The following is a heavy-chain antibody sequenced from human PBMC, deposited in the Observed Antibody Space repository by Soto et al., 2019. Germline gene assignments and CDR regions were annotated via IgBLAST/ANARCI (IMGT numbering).Heavy chain of an antibody. CDR2: FDPEDGET. CDR1: GYTLTELS. J-gene: IGHJ3*02. CDR3: ATDLNQLLLYPGVDAFDI. V-gene: IGHV1-24*01. D-gene: IGHD2-2*02. Sequence: GASVKVSCKVSGYTLTELSMHWVRQAPGKGLEWMGGFDPEDGETIYAQKFQGRFTMTEDTSTDTAYMELSSLRSEDTAVYYCATDLNQLLLYPGVDAFDIWGQGTMVTVSS.